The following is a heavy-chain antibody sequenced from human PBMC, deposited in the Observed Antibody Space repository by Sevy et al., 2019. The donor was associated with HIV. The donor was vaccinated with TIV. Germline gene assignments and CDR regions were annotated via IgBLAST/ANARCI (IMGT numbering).Heavy chain of an antibody. J-gene: IGHJ5*02. V-gene: IGHV1-24*01. CDR3: ATVGLAYYGSSSYYHGDWFDP. Sequence: ASVKVSCKVFGYSLSKLSMHWVRQAPGKGLEWMGSLDPGNGEITYAQTLQGRVTMTEDTSTDTAYMELSGLTSEDTTTYYCATVGLAYYGSSSYYHGDWFDPWGQGTMVTVSS. CDR2: LDPGNGEI. CDR1: GYSLSKLS. D-gene: IGHD2-21*01.